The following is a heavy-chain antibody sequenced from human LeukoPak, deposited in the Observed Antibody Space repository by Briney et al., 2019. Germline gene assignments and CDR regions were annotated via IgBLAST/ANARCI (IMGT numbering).Heavy chain of an antibody. J-gene: IGHJ4*02. CDR2: ISGSGTST. CDR3: AKRPRAVAEAYFDY. CDR1: GFTFTSYA. V-gene: IGHV3-23*01. Sequence: GGSLRLSCAASGFTFTSYAMSWVRQAPGKGLEWVSAISGSGTSTYYADSVKGRFTISRDNSKNTLYLQMNSLRAEETAIYYCAKRPRAVAEAYFDYWGQGTLVTVSS. D-gene: IGHD6-19*01.